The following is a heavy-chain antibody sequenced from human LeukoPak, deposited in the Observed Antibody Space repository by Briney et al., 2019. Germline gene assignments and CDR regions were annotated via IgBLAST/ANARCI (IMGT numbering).Heavy chain of an antibody. CDR2: ISGTGVTA. Sequence: GGSLRLSCAASGFIFNNYAMSWVRQAPGKGLAGVSSISGTGVTAYYADSVKGRFAVSRDNSKNTLYLQMSSPRAEDTALYYCAKDQRFGDLDDYRGQGTLVTVSS. V-gene: IGHV3-23*01. J-gene: IGHJ4*02. D-gene: IGHD3-10*01. CDR1: GFIFNNYA. CDR3: AKDQRFGDLDDY.